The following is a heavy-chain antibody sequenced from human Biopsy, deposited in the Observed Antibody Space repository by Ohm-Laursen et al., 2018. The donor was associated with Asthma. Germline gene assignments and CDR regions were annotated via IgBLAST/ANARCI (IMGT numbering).Heavy chain of an antibody. D-gene: IGHD3-16*01. CDR1: GFTFSNYY. CDR3: AKDERLYYGADSKYMQPVPLGD. V-gene: IGHV3-11*01. CDR2: INGKRNSI. Sequence: LSLTCAASGFTFSNYYMSWIRQAPGKGLEWILYINGKRNSIEYADSVKGRFTISRDNAKNSLYLQMNSLRAEDTAVYYCAKDERLYYGADSKYMQPVPLGDWGQGTLVIVSA. J-gene: IGHJ4*02.